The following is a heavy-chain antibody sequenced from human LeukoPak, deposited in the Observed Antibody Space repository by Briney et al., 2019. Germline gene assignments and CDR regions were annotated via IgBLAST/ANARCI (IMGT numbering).Heavy chain of an antibody. CDR3: ARGREDYYDSSTFDY. CDR1: GGSISSGDYY. D-gene: IGHD3-22*01. Sequence: SETLSLTCTVSGGSISSGDYYWSWIRQPPGEGLEWIGYIYYSGSTYYNPSLKSRVTISVDTSKNQFSLKLSSVTAADTAVYYCARGREDYYDSSTFDYWGQGTLVTVSS. J-gene: IGHJ4*02. V-gene: IGHV4-30-4*01. CDR2: IYYSGST.